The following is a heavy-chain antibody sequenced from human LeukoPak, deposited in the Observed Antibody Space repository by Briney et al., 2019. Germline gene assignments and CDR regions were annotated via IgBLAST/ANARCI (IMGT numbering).Heavy chain of an antibody. Sequence: PGGSLRLSCAASGFTFSSYGMHWVRQAPGKGLEWVAVISYDGSNKYYADSVKGRFTISRDNSKNTLYLQMNSLRAEDTAVYYCARDSDTAMVTLRVWGQGTLVTVSS. CDR3: ARDSDTAMVTLRV. J-gene: IGHJ4*02. CDR1: GFTFSSYG. D-gene: IGHD5-18*01. V-gene: IGHV3-30*03. CDR2: ISYDGSNK.